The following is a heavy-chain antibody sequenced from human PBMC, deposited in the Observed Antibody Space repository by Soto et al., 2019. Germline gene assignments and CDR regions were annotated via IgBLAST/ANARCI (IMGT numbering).Heavy chain of an antibody. CDR1: GYTFTSYA. Sequence: ASVKGSCQASGYTFTSYARRWVRQAPGQRLEWMGWINAGKGNTKYSQKFQGRVTITRDTSASTAYMELSSLRSEDTAVYYCARAPHYYGSGSYSNWFDPWGQGTLVTVSS. V-gene: IGHV1-3*01. D-gene: IGHD3-10*01. CDR3: ARAPHYYGSGSYSNWFDP. CDR2: INAGKGNT. J-gene: IGHJ5*02.